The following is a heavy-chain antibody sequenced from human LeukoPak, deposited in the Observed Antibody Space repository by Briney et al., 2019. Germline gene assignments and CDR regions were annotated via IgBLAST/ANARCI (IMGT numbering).Heavy chain of an antibody. J-gene: IGHJ4*02. Sequence: SETLSLTCAVYGGSFSGYYWSWIRQPPGKGLEWIGEINHSGSTNYNPSLKSRVTISVDTSKNQFSLKLSSVTAADTAVYYCARAPPYYYDSSGYYIDYWGQGTLVTVSS. CDR2: INHSGST. D-gene: IGHD3-22*01. V-gene: IGHV4-34*01. CDR1: GGSFSGYY. CDR3: ARAPPYYYDSSGYYIDY.